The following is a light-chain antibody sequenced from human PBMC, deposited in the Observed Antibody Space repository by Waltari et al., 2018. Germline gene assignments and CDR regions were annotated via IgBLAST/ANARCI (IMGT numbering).Light chain of an antibody. J-gene: IGKJ1*01. V-gene: IGKV3-20*01. Sequence: ELVLTQSPGTLSLSTGERATLACRASQSVGRFLAWYQQKPGQAPRILIYQASNRATGIPDRFSGSGSGTDFSLTISRLEPEDFAVYYCQNHERLPATFGQGTKLEI. CDR1: QSVGRF. CDR2: QAS. CDR3: QNHERLPAT.